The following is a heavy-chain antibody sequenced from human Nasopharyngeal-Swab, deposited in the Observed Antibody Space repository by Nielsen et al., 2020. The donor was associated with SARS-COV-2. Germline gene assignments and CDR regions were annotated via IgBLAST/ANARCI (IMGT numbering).Heavy chain of an antibody. J-gene: IGHJ6*02. V-gene: IGHV1-3*04. CDR3: ARDEDV. CDR2: INTANGDT. Sequence: WVRPAPGQGLEWMGWINTANGDTRYSQKFQDRVTISTDTSAISTDTSATTAYMELSSLGSEDTAVYFCARDEDVWGQGTTVTVSS.